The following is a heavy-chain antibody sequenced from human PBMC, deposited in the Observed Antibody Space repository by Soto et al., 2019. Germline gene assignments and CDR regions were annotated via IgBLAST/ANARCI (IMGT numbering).Heavy chain of an antibody. Sequence: SETLSLTCTVYGGSFSGYYWSWIRQPPGKGLEWIGNIYYSGSTSYNPSLKSRVTISLDTSKNEFSLKLSSVTAADTAVYYCASTRRWLSFDSWGPGTLVTVSS. V-gene: IGHV4-59*01. D-gene: IGHD3-22*01. CDR1: GGSFSGYY. CDR3: ASTRRWLSFDS. J-gene: IGHJ4*02. CDR2: IYYSGST.